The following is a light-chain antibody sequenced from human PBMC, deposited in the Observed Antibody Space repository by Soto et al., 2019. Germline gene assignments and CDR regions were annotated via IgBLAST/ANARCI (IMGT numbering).Light chain of an antibody. CDR2: DAS. Sequence: EIVLTQSPATLSLSPGESATLSCRASQSVSSYLAWYQQKPGQAPRLLVYDASNRAPGIPARFSGSGSGTDFTLTISNLEPEDFAVYYCQQRSNWPLITFGPGTKQDIK. CDR3: QQRSNWPLIT. CDR1: QSVSSY. V-gene: IGKV3-11*01. J-gene: IGKJ3*01.